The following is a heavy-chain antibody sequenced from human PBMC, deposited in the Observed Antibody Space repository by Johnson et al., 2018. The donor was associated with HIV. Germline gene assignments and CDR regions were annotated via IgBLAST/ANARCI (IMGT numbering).Heavy chain of an antibody. CDR2: INWNGGST. CDR3: ARGALGAFDI. Sequence: VQLVESGGGLVQPGGSLRLSCAASGFTFSSFAMSWVRQAPGKGLEWVSGINWNGGSTGYADSVKGRFTISRDNAKHTLYLQMNSLRAEDTALYYCARGALGAFDIWGQGTMVTVSS. D-gene: IGHD3-3*02. V-gene: IGHV3-20*04. CDR1: GFTFSSFA. J-gene: IGHJ3*02.